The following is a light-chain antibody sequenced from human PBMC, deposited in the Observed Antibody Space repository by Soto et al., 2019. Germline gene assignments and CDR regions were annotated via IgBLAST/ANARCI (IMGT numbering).Light chain of an antibody. Sequence: EVVLTQSPATLSLSPGERATLSCRASQSVSTYLAWSQHKPGQASMLLIYDASIRATGTPARLRGGGSGTDFTLTISSLAPEDLAGYYGQHRSHWPPGATFGGGTKVEIK. CDR3: QHRSHWPPGAT. V-gene: IGKV3-11*01. CDR2: DAS. J-gene: IGKJ4*01. CDR1: QSVSTY.